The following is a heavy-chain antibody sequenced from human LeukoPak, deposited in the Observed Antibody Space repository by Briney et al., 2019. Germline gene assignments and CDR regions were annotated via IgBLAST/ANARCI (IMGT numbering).Heavy chain of an antibody. Sequence: PGGSLRLSCAASGFTFSNSWMHWVCQAPEKGLEWVADIKCDGSEKCYVDSVKGRLTISRDNAKNSLYLQVNSLIAEDMTVYYCVRGVGSSTSCYVRAFDIWGQGTMVTVSS. J-gene: IGHJ3*02. D-gene: IGHD2-2*01. CDR3: VRGVGSSTSCYVRAFDI. V-gene: IGHV3-52*01. CDR2: IKCDGSEK. CDR1: GFTFSNSW.